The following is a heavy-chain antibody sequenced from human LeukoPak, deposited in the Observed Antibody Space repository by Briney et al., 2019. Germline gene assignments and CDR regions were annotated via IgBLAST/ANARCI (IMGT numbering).Heavy chain of an antibody. CDR2: IYYSGST. D-gene: IGHD5-18*01. Sequence: SETLSLTCTVSGGSISSSSYYWGWIRQPPGKGLEWIGSIYYSGSTYYNPSLKSRVTISVDTSKNQFSLKLSSVTAADTAVYYCARQSVSYGLLRWFDPWGQGTLVTVSS. CDR3: ARQSVSYGLLRWFDP. V-gene: IGHV4-39*01. CDR1: GGSISSSSYY. J-gene: IGHJ5*02.